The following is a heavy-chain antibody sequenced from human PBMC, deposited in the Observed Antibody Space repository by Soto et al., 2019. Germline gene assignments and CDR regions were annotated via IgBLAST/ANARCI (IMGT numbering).Heavy chain of an antibody. CDR3: ARVSSSIVVVPDYGMDV. CDR1: GYTFISHG. J-gene: IGHJ6*02. D-gene: IGHD2-15*01. CDR2: MSGKNGNT. V-gene: IGHV1-18*04. Sequence: QVQLVQSGVEVKKPGASVKVSCKASGYTFISHGISWVRQAAGQGLEWMGWMSGKNGNTNYAQKLQGRVTLTTDTSTSTAYMELRSLRSDDTAVYYCARVSSSIVVVPDYGMDVWGQGTTVTVSS.